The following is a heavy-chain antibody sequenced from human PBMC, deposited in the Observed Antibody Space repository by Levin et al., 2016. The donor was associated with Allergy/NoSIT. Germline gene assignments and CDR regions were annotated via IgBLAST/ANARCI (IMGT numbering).Heavy chain of an antibody. CDR2: ISAYNGKT. J-gene: IGHJ5*02. CDR3: ARDWARISLARGSDP. CDR1: GYDFDNYG. Sequence: ASVKVSCKTSGYDFDNYGFSWVRQAPGERLEWLGWISAYNGKTNYAQKMQDRLSLTTDTATSTAYMELRSLRSDDTAVYYCARDWARISLARGSDPWGQGTLVIVSS. D-gene: IGHD3-10*01. V-gene: IGHV1-18*01.